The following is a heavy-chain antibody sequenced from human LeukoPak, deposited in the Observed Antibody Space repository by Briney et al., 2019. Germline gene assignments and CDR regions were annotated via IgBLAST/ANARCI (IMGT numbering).Heavy chain of an antibody. CDR1: GYTFITYG. V-gene: IGHV1-18*01. CDR3: ARLGPTSMAFDH. D-gene: IGHD5-18*01. Sequence: ASVKVSCKASGYTFITYGIIWVRQAPGQGLEWMGWIHTYTGNTYHAQKLQGRATMTTDTSTSTAYMELRGLRSDDTAVYYCARLGPTSMAFDHWGQGTLVTVSS. CDR2: IHTYTGNT. J-gene: IGHJ4*02.